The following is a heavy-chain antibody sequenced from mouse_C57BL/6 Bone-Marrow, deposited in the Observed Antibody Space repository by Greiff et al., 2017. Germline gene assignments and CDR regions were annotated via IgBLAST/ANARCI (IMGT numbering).Heavy chain of an antibody. CDR1: GYAFTNYL. D-gene: IGHD2-3*01. J-gene: IGHJ2*01. Sequence: QVQLQQSGAELVRPGTSVKVSCKASGYAFTNYLIEWVKQRPGQGLEWIGVINPGSGGTNYNEKFKGKATLTADKSSSTAYMQLSSLTSEYSAVYFCARRGGYYLFDYWGQGTTLTVSS. V-gene: IGHV1-54*01. CDR3: ARRGGYYLFDY. CDR2: INPGSGGT.